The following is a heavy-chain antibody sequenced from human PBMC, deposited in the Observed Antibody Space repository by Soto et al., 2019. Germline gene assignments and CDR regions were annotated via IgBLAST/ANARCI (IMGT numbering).Heavy chain of an antibody. CDR2: IYYSGST. Sequence: PSETLSLTCTVSGGSISGYYWSWIRQPPGKGLEWIGYIYYSGSTSYNPSLKSRLTISVDTSASTAYMELSSLRSEDTAVYYCARDLGGWPDYWGQGTLVTVSS. CDR1: GGSISGYY. D-gene: IGHD2-15*01. J-gene: IGHJ4*02. V-gene: IGHV4-59*01. CDR3: ARDLGGWPDY.